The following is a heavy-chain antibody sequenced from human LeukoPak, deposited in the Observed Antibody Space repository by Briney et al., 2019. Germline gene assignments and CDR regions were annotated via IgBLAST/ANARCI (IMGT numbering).Heavy chain of an antibody. J-gene: IGHJ4*02. D-gene: IGHD1-26*01. Sequence: ASVKVSCKASGYTFTGYYMHWVRQAPGQGLEWMGWINPNSGGTNYAQKFQGRVTMTRDTSISTAYMELSSLRSEDTAVYYCARDGGYSSAILSDYWGQGTLVTVSS. CDR2: INPNSGGT. V-gene: IGHV1-2*02. CDR3: ARDGGYSSAILSDY. CDR1: GYTFTGYY.